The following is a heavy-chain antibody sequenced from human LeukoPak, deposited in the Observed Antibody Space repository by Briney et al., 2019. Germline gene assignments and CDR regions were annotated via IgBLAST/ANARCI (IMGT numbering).Heavy chain of an antibody. CDR3: ARNFVGAEVASPMTGYFAL. CDR2: IIPGSGT. V-gene: IGHV1-69*13. J-gene: IGHJ2*01. CDR1: GGTFSEFD. Sequence: SVKVSCRASGGTFSEFDISWVRQAPGQGLEWMGVIIPGSGTNYVDNLQGRLTITADESTNTAYMELRSLRSDDTAVYYCARNFVGAEVASPMTGYFALWGHGTLVTVSS. D-gene: IGHD5-12*01.